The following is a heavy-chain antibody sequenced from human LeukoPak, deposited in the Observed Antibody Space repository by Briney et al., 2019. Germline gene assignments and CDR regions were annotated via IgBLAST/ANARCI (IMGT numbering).Heavy chain of an antibody. D-gene: IGHD3-3*01. Sequence: PGGSLRLSCAASGFTFSNAWMNWVRQAPGKGLEWVGRIKSKTDGGTTDYAAPVKGRFTISRDDSRNTLYLQMNSLKLEDTALYYCVKDRDFWSGLDVWGQGTMVTVS. CDR2: IKSKTDGGTT. CDR3: VKDRDFWSGLDV. V-gene: IGHV3-15*07. CDR1: GFTFSNAW. J-gene: IGHJ6*02.